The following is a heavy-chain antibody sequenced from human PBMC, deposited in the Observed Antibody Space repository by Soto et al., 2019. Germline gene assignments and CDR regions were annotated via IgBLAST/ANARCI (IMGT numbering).Heavy chain of an antibody. D-gene: IGHD2-2*02. CDR2: IYPGDSDT. CDR1: GYSFTSYW. CDR3: ARLRYCSSTSCYTPFDI. J-gene: IGHJ3*02. Sequence: GESLKISCNGSGYSFTSYWIGWVRQMPGKGLEWMGIIYPGDSDTRYSPSFQGQVTISADKSISTAYLQWSSLKASDTAMYYCARLRYCSSTSCYTPFDIWGQGTMVTVSS. V-gene: IGHV5-51*01.